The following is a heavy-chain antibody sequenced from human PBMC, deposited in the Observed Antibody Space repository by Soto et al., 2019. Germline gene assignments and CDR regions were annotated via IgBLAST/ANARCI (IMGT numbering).Heavy chain of an antibody. D-gene: IGHD3-10*01. CDR3: ARDTYYYGSGTMYYFDY. Sequence: QVQLQQSGPGLVKPSQTLSLTCAISGDSVSSNSADWNWIRQSPSRGLEWLGRTYYRSKWYNDYAVSVKSRITINPDTSKNQFSLQLNSVTPEDTAVYYCARDTYYYGSGTMYYFDYWGQGTLVTVSS. V-gene: IGHV6-1*01. J-gene: IGHJ4*02. CDR2: TYYRSKWYN. CDR1: GDSVSSNSAD.